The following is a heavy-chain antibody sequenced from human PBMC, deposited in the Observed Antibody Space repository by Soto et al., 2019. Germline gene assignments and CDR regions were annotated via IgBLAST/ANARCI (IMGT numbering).Heavy chain of an antibody. J-gene: IGHJ4*02. CDR1: GYTFTSYA. D-gene: IGHD1-1*01. Sequence: GASVKVSCKASGYTFTSYAMHWVRQAPGQRLEWMGWINAGNGNTKYSQKFQGRVTITRDTSASTAYMGLSSLRADDTAIYYCVQDLWNDIYDSWGQGTLVTVSS. CDR3: VQDLWNDIYDS. CDR2: INAGNGNT. V-gene: IGHV1-3*01.